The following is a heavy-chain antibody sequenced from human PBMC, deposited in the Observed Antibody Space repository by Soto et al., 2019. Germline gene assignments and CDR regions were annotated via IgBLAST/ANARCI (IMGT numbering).Heavy chain of an antibody. CDR2: IYNSGST. D-gene: IGHD3-3*01. Sequence: QVQLQESGPGLVKPSGTLSLTCAVSGVSISSSNLWSWVRQPPGKGLERIGEIYNSGSTNYNPSLKSRVTISVAKSKNQFSLKLSSVTAADTAVYYCARDRVILGHHAFDIWGQGTMVTVSS. V-gene: IGHV4-4*02. CDR1: GVSISSSNL. CDR3: ARDRVILGHHAFDI. J-gene: IGHJ3*02.